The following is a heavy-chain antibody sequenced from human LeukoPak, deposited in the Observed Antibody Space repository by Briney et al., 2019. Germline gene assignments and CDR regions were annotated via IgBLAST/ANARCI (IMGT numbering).Heavy chain of an antibody. CDR3: VRDISGYYFDY. CDR1: GFSFSDYW. J-gene: IGHJ4*02. Sequence: GGSLRLSCAASGFSFSDYWMSWVRQAPGKGLEWVANIKQDGSEKYYVDSVKGRFTISRDNAKNSLYLQMNSLRAEDTALYYCVRDISGYYFDYWGQGTLVTVSS. CDR2: IKQDGSEK. V-gene: IGHV3-7*05. D-gene: IGHD3-22*01.